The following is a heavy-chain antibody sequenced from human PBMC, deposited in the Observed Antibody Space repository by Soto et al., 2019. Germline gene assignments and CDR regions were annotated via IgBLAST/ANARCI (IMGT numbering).Heavy chain of an antibody. CDR2: ISSSSSYI. J-gene: IGHJ3*02. CDR3: ARVGGGYQLLHAFDI. V-gene: IGHV3-21*01. D-gene: IGHD2-2*01. CDR1: GFTFSSYI. Sequence: GGSLRLCCAASGFTFSSYIMNWVRQAPGKGLEWVSSISSSSSYIYYADSVKGRFTISRDNAKNSLYLQMNSLRAEDTAVYYCARVGGGYQLLHAFDIWGQGTMVTVSS.